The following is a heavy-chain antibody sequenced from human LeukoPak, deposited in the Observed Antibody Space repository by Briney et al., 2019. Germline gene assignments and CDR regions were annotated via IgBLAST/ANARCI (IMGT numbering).Heavy chain of an antibody. CDR1: GYTFTSYY. J-gene: IGHJ4*02. D-gene: IGHD2-21*02. CDR2: INPSGGST. CDR3: ARDKSRNCGGDCSSDY. V-gene: IGHV1-46*01. Sequence: GASVKVSCKASGYTFTSYYMHWVRQAPGQGLEWMGIINPSGGSTSYAQKFQGRVTMTRDTSTSTVYMELSSLRSEDTAVYYCARDKSRNCGGDCSSDYWGQGTLVTVSS.